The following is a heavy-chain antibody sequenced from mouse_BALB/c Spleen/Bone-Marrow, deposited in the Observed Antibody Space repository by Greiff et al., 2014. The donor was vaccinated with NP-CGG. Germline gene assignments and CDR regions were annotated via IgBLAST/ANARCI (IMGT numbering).Heavy chain of an antibody. D-gene: IGHD2-14*01. Sequence: QVQLQQSGAELVRPGTSVKVSCKASGYAFTNYLIEWVKQRPGQGLEWIGVINPGSGGSNYNEKFKGKSTLTADKSSSTAYMQLSSVTSDGSAFYVCARDRLAWFAYWGQGTLLTVSA. CDR3: ARDRLAWFAY. V-gene: IGHV1-54*01. CDR2: INPGSGGS. CDR1: GYAFTNYL. J-gene: IGHJ3*01.